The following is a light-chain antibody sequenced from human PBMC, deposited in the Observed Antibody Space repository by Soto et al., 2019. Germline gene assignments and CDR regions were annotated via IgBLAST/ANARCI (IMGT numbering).Light chain of an antibody. CDR2: DAS. CDR1: QGIGRW. V-gene: IGKV1-5*01. J-gene: IGKJ4*01. Sequence: DIPMTQSPSSVAASVGERVTITCRASQGIGRWLAWYQQTPGQAPKLLIYDASSLESGVPSRFSGSGSGTEFTLTISSLQPDDFATYYCQQYNSYFLTFGGGTKVEIK. CDR3: QQYNSYFLT.